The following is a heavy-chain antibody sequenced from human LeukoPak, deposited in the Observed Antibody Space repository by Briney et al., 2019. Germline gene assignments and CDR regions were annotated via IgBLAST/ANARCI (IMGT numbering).Heavy chain of an antibody. CDR2: IIPIFGTA. Sequence: GASVKVSCKASGGTFSSYAISWVRQAPGQGLEWMGGIIPIFGTADYAQKFQGRVTITADESTSTAYMELSSLRSEDTAVYYCARGIWDCSGGSCYSDYYYGMDVWGEVTTVTVSS. CDR1: GGTFSSYA. CDR3: ARGIWDCSGGSCYSDYYYGMDV. V-gene: IGHV1-69*13. D-gene: IGHD2-15*01. J-gene: IGHJ6*04.